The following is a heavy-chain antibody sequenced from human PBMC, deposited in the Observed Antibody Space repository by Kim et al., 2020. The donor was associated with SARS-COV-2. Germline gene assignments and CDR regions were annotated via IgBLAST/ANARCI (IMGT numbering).Heavy chain of an antibody. D-gene: IGHD3-22*01. CDR2: ISCSGGST. CDR3: AKSYRITMTVVVTMIDY. J-gene: IGHJ4*02. CDR1: GFTFSSYA. V-gene: IGHV3-23*01. Sequence: GGSLRLSCAASGFTFSSYAISWVRQAPGKGLEWVSAISCSGGSTYYADSVKGRFTISRDNSKNTLYLKMNSLGAENTAVYYCAKSYRITMTVVVTMIDYWGQGTPVTVSS.